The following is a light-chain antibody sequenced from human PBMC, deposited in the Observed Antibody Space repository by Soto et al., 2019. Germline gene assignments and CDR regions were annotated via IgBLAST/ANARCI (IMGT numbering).Light chain of an antibody. V-gene: IGKV1-5*03. Sequence: DIQMTQSPSILSASVGDRVTITCRASQSISNLLAWYQQKPGKAPKLLIYKASSLESGVPSRFSGSGSGTEFTLTINSLQPDDFATYYCQQYNSFCTFGQGTKLEIK. J-gene: IGKJ2*02. CDR3: QQYNSFCT. CDR2: KAS. CDR1: QSISNL.